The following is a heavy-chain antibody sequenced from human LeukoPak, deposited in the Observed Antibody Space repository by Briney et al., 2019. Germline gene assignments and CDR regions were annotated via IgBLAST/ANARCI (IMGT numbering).Heavy chain of an antibody. CDR2: IYYSGST. D-gene: IGHD5-12*01. CDR3: ARDLGGVATYYGMDV. Sequence: SETLSLTCTVSGGSVSRGSYYWSWIRQSPGKGLEWIGYIYYSGSTNYSPSLKSRVTISLDTSKNQFSLKLSFVTAADTAVYYCARDLGGVATYYGMDVWGKGTTVTVSS. CDR1: GGSVSRGSYY. J-gene: IGHJ6*04. V-gene: IGHV4-61*01.